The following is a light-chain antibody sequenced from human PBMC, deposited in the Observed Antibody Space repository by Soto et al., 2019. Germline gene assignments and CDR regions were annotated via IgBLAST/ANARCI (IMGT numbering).Light chain of an antibody. V-gene: IGLV2-8*01. CDR1: SSDVGGYNY. Sequence: QSALTQPPSASGAPGQSVAISCTGTSSDVGGYNYVSWYQQHPGKAPKLMIYEVNKRPSGVPDRFSGSKSGNPASLAVSGLQAEDDADYYCSSYAGSSNVFGTGTKLTVL. CDR2: EVN. CDR3: SSYAGSSNV. J-gene: IGLJ6*01.